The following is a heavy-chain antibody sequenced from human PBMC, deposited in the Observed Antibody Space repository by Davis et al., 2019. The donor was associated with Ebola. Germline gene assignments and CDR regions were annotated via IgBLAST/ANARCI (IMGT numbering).Heavy chain of an antibody. D-gene: IGHD2-2*01. CDR3: VQGTTSCHV. V-gene: IGHV3-23*01. Sequence: PGGSLRLSCAASGFTFSNYAMSWVRQAPGMGLEWVSSISGSDDATYYADSVKGRFTISRDNSKNMLYLQMNSLRVEDTALYYCVQGTTSCHVWGQGTLVTVSS. CDR2: ISGSDDAT. J-gene: IGHJ4*02. CDR1: GFTFSNYA.